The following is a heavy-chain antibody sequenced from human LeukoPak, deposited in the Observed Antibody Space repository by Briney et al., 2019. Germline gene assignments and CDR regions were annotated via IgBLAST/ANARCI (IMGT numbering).Heavy chain of an antibody. CDR2: MYTSGST. V-gene: IGHV4-61*02. D-gene: IGHD6-19*01. J-gene: IGHJ3*02. CDR1: GGSISSGSYY. CDR3: ARASSGWQDAFDI. Sequence: SQTLSLTCTVSGGSISSGSYYWSWIRQPAGKGLEWIGRMYTSGSTNYNPSLKSRVTISVDTSKNQSSLKLSSVTAADTAVYYCARASSGWQDAFDIWGQGTMVTVSS.